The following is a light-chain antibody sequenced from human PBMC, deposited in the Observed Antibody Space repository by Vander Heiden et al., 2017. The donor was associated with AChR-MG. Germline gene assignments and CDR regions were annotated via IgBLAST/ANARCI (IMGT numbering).Light chain of an antibody. Sequence: YVLTQPPSESVAPGQAARITWGGNDIGSNSVHWYQQKPGQAPVLVVYDDTDRPSGIPGRFSGSNSGNTATLTISRVEVEDEADYYCQVWDSDSDHWVFGGGTKLTVL. V-gene: IGLV3-21*02. CDR1: DIGSNS. J-gene: IGLJ3*02. CDR2: DDT. CDR3: QVWDSDSDHWV.